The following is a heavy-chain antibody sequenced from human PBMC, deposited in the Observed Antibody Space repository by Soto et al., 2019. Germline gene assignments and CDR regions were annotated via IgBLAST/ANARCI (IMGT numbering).Heavy chain of an antibody. V-gene: IGHV2-5*02. CDR3: AHRSGSGGTGGAFDI. CDR2: IYWDDDK. Sequence: QITLKESGPTLVKPTQTLTLTCTFSGFSLSTSGVGVGWIRQPPGKALEWLALIYWDDDKRYSPSMKSRLNITKDNSKNQVVLTMTNMDPVDTATYYCAHRSGSGGTGGAFDIWGQGTMVTVSS. J-gene: IGHJ3*02. D-gene: IGHD2-15*01. CDR1: GFSLSTSGVG.